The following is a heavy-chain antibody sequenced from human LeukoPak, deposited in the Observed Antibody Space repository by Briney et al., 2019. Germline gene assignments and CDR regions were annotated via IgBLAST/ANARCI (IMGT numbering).Heavy chain of an antibody. D-gene: IGHD3-3*01. V-gene: IGHV3-15*01. Sequence: PGGSLRLSCAASGFTFSNAWMSWVRQAPGKGLEWVGRIKSKTDGGTTDYAAPVKGRFTISRDDSTNTLYLQMNSLKTEDTAVYYCTTFAFWSGYLDSWGQGTLVTVSS. CDR1: GFTFSNAW. CDR3: TTFAFWSGYLDS. J-gene: IGHJ4*02. CDR2: IKSKTDGGTT.